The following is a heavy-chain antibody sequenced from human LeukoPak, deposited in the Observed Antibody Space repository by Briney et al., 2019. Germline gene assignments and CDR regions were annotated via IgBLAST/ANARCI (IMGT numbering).Heavy chain of an antibody. J-gene: IGHJ5*02. CDR3: ATGPQLWRQDGWFDP. Sequence: GASVKVSCKVSGYTLTELSMHWVRQAPGKGLEWMGGFDPEDGETIYAQKFQGRVTMTEDTSTDAAYMELSSLRSEETAVYYCATGPQLWRQDGWFDPWGQGTLVTVSS. V-gene: IGHV1-24*01. CDR1: GYTLTELS. CDR2: FDPEDGET. D-gene: IGHD5-24*01.